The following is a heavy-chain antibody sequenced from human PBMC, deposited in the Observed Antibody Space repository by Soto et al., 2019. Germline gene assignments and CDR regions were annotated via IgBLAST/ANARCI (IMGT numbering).Heavy chain of an antibody. CDR3: ARVTLGYCISTSCFYDY. V-gene: IGHV3-21*01. CDR1: GFTFSSYS. CDR2: ISSRSSYI. Sequence: GASLRLSCAASGFTFSSYSMNWVRQAPWKGLEWVSSISSRSSYIYYADSVKGRFTISRDNAKNSLYLQMNSLRAEDTAVYYCARVTLGYCISTSCFYDYWGQGTLVTVSS. J-gene: IGHJ4*02. D-gene: IGHD2-2*01.